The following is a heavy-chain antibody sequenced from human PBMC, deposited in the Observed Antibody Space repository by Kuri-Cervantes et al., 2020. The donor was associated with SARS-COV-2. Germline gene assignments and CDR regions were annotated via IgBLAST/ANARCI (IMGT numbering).Heavy chain of an antibody. Sequence: SETLSLTCTVSGGSISSYYWSWIRQPPGKGLEWIGYIYYSGSTNYNPSLKSRVTISVDTSKNQFSLKLSSVTAADTAVYYCARDFTLRYCSGGSCYSPYNWFDPWGQGTLVTVSS. V-gene: IGHV4-59*12. CDR1: GGSISSYY. CDR3: ARDFTLRYCSGGSCYSPYNWFDP. J-gene: IGHJ5*02. CDR2: IYYSGST. D-gene: IGHD2-15*01.